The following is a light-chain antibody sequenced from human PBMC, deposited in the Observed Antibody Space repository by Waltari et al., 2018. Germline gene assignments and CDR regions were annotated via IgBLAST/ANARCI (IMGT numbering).Light chain of an antibody. J-gene: IGLJ2*01. CDR1: SSDVGNYKR. V-gene: IGLV2-23*02. CDR3: SSYAGSSKGV. Sequence: QSALTQPASVSGSPGQSITISCTGTSSDVGNYKRVSWYQQHPGKAPQVMIYAVSKRPSGFSDRFSGSKSGDMASLTISGLQPEDEAEYFCSSYAGSSKGVFGGGTKVTVL. CDR2: AVS.